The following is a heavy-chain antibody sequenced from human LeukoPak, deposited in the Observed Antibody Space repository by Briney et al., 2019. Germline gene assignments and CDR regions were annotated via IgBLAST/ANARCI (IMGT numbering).Heavy chain of an antibody. Sequence: GSLRLSCAASGFTFSDYYMSWIRQAPGKGLEWVSYISSSVSSIYYADSVKDRFTISRDNAKNSLYLQMNSLRAEDTAVYYCARDAELPYYDILTGYPRENYYYYGMDVWGQGTTVTVSS. J-gene: IGHJ6*02. CDR3: ARDAELPYYDILTGYPRENYYYYGMDV. CDR2: ISSSVSSI. CDR1: GFTFSDYY. V-gene: IGHV3-11*01. D-gene: IGHD3-9*01.